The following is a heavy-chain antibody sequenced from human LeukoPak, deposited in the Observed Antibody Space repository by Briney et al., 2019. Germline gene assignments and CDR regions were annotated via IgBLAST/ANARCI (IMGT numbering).Heavy chain of an antibody. CDR2: ISGSGGST. V-gene: IGHV3-23*01. J-gene: IGHJ4*02. CDR1: GFTFSSHA. D-gene: IGHD2-2*01. CDR3: AKSQLVVVPAAISDY. Sequence: PGGSLRLSCAASGFTFSSHAMSWVRQAPGKGLEWVSAISGSGGSTYYADSVKGRFTISRDNSKNTLYLQMNSLRAEDTAVYYCAKSQLVVVPAAISDYWGQGTLVTVSS.